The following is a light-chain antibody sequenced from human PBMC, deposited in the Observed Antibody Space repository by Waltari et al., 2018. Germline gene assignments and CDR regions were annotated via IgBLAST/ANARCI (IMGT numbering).Light chain of an antibody. CDR2: KAS. Sequence: DIQMTQSPSTLSASVGDRVTITCRASQSISTWLAWYQQKPGRAPKLLIYKASTLESGVPSRFSGSGSGTEFTLSIDDLQPDDFATYYCQQYNIYSWTFGQGTKVEIK. CDR1: QSISTW. J-gene: IGKJ1*01. CDR3: QQYNIYSWT. V-gene: IGKV1-5*03.